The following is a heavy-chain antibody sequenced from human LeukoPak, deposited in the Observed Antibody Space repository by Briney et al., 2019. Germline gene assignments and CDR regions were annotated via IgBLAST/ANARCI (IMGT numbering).Heavy chain of an antibody. Sequence: GGSLRLSCAASGFTFSSYSMNWVRQAPGKGLEWVSSISSSSSYIYYADSVKGRFTISRVNPKNSLYLQMNSLRDEDTAVYYCARDRFPTYYYDSSGYTDAFDIWGQGTTVTVSS. D-gene: IGHD3-22*01. CDR2: ISSSSSYI. CDR3: ARDRFPTYYYDSSGYTDAFDI. CDR1: GFTFSSYS. V-gene: IGHV3-21*01. J-gene: IGHJ3*02.